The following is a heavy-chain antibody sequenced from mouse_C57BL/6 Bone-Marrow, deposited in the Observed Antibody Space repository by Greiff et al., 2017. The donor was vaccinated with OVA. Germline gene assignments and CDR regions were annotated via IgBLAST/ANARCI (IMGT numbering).Heavy chain of an antibody. V-gene: IGHV1-67*01. CDR1: GYTFTDYA. D-gene: IGHD1-1*01. J-gene: IGHJ2*01. CDR2: ISTYYGDA. Sequence: VKVVESGPELVRPGVSVKISCKGSGYTFTDYAMHWVKQSHATSLEWIGVISTYYGDASYNQKFKDKATMTVDKSSSTAYMELARLTSEDSAVYYCARDYYYGSSHQDWGQGTTLTVSS. CDR3: ARDYYYGSSHQD.